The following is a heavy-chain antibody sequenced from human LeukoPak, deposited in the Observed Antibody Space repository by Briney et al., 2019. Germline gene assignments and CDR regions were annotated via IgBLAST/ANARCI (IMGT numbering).Heavy chain of an antibody. Sequence: SETLSLTCAVYGGSFSGYYWSWIRQPPGKGLEWIGEINHSGSTNYNPSLKSRVTISVDTSKNQFSLKLSSVTAADTAVYYCASLRNIVVVPAANGSIDYWGQGTLVTVSS. CDR1: GGSFSGYY. J-gene: IGHJ4*02. CDR3: ASLRNIVVVPAANGSIDY. V-gene: IGHV4-34*01. CDR2: INHSGST. D-gene: IGHD2-2*01.